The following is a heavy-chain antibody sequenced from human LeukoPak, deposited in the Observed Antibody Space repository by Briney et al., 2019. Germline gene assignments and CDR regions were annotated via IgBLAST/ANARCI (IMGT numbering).Heavy chain of an antibody. V-gene: IGHV4-39*01. J-gene: IGHJ4*02. CDR2: IYYSGST. CDR3: ARVRDWWSGFDY. D-gene: IGHD2-15*01. CDR1: GGSISSSSYY. Sequence: KPSETLSLTCTVSGGSISSSSYYWGWIRQPPGKGLDWIGSIYYSGSTYYNPSLKSRVTISVDTSKKQFSLKLSSVPAAGTAVYFCARVRDWWSGFDYWGQGTLVTVSS.